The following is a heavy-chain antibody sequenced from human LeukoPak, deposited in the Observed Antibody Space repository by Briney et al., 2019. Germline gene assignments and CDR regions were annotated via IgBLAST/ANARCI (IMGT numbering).Heavy chain of an antibody. CDR3: ARGLDIVVVPAAIPQYYYYMDV. Sequence: SVKVSCKASGGTFSSYAISWVRQAPGQGLEWMGGIIPIFGTANYAQKFQGRVTITADESTSTAYMELSSLRSEDTAVYYCARGLDIVVVPAAIPQYYYYMDVWGKGTTVTVSS. CDR1: GGTFSSYA. J-gene: IGHJ6*03. V-gene: IGHV1-69*13. D-gene: IGHD2-2*02. CDR2: IIPIFGTA.